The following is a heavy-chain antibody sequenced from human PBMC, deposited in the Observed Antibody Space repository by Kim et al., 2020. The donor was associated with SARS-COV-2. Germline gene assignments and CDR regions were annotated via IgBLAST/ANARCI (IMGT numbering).Heavy chain of an antibody. CDR1: GGSISSYY. V-gene: IGHV4-59*01. D-gene: IGHD4-17*01. J-gene: IGHJ3*02. CDR2: IYYSGST. CDR3: AREGGLRWPSGAFDI. Sequence: SETLSLTCTVSGGSISSYYWSWIRQPPGKGLEWIGYIYYSGSTNYNPSLKSRVTISVDTSKNQFSLKLSSVTAADTAVYYCAREGGLRWPSGAFDIWGQG.